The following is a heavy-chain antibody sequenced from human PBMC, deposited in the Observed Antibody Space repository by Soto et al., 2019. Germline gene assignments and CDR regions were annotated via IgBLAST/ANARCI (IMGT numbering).Heavy chain of an antibody. J-gene: IGHJ3*02. CDR1: GYKFANYW. D-gene: IGHD6-13*01. Sequence: SQKVSCEGRGYKFANYWNGWVSKMPGKGLERMGMIFPGDSDTKNSPSLPGQITMSVDKSDSSAYLQWRSLKASDTAMYCCAAGYTTVLDAFDILGQGTLHTVSS. CDR3: AAGYTTVLDAFDI. V-gene: IGHV5-51*01. CDR2: IFPGDSDT.